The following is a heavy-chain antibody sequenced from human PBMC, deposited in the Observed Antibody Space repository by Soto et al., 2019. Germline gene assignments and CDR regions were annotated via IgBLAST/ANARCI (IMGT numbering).Heavy chain of an antibody. V-gene: IGHV1-69*02. J-gene: IGHJ6*02. CDR1: GGTFSSYT. CDR2: IIPILGIA. Sequence: QVQLVQSGAEVKKPGSSVKVSCKASGGTFSSYTISWVRQAPGQGLEWMGRIIPILGIANYAQKFQGRVTITADKSTSTAYMELSSLRSEDTAVYYCARGFVTRTGGMDVWGQGTTVTVSS. CDR3: ARGFVTRTGGMDV. D-gene: IGHD2-21*02.